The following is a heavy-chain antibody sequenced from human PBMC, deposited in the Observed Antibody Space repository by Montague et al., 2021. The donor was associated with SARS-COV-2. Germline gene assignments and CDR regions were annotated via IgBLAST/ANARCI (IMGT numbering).Heavy chain of an antibody. J-gene: IGHJ5*02. CDR1: GGSISSYY. D-gene: IGHD3-22*01. CDR3: ARGPRITMIVVVITDIWFDP. Sequence: SETLSLTCTVSGGSISSYYWSWIRQPPGKGLEWIGYIYYSGSTNYNPSLKSRVTISVDTSKNQLSLKLSSVTAADTAVYYCARGPRITMIVVVITDIWFDPWGQGTLVTVSS. V-gene: IGHV4-59*12. CDR2: IYYSGST.